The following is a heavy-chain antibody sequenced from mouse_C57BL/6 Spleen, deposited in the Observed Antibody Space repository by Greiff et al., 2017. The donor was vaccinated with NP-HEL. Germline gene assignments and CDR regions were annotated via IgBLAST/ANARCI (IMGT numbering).Heavy chain of an antibody. CDR1: GYTFTSYW. CDR3: ARRDGNYVYWYFDV. Sequence: VQLQQPGAELVKPGASVKLSCKASGYTFTSYWMHWVKQRPGQGLEWIGMIHPNSGSTNYNEKFKSKATLTVDKSSSTAYMKLSSLTSEDSAVYYCARRDGNYVYWYFDVWGTGTTVTVSS. CDR2: IHPNSGST. J-gene: IGHJ1*03. V-gene: IGHV1-64*01. D-gene: IGHD2-1*01.